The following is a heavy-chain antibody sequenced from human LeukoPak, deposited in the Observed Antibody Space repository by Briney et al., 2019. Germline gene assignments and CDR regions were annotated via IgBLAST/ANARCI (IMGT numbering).Heavy chain of an antibody. D-gene: IGHD3-3*01. CDR3: ATAQYYDFWSGLI. J-gene: IGHJ4*02. Sequence: GASVKVSCKASGYTFTSYYMHWVRQAPGQGLEWMRIINPSGGSTSYAQKFQGRVTMTEDTSTDTAYMELSSLRSEDTAVYYCATAQYYDFWSGLIWGQGTLVTVSS. CDR1: GYTFTSYY. CDR2: INPSGGST. V-gene: IGHV1-46*01.